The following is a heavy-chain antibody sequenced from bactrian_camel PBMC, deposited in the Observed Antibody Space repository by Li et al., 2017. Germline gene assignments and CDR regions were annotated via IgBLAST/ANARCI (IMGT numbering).Heavy chain of an antibody. Sequence: HVQLVESGGDSVQAGGTLRLSCTASGSTRTNPCMVWFRQAPGKEREGVARLHVGSGNTYVVDSAKGRFTISQDNAKNTMFLQMNSLKPEDTAVYYCVAFGGGDCPISGYEGQGTQVTVS. CDR2: LHVGSGNT. V-gene: IGHV3S63*01. D-gene: IGHD2*01. J-gene: IGHJ4*01. CDR1: GSTRTNPC.